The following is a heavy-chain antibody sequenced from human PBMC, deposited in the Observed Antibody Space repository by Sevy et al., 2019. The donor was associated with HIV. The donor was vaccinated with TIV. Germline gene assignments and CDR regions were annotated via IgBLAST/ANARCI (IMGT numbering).Heavy chain of an antibody. Sequence: GGSLRLSCATSGFTFSSYSMHWVRQAPGKGLEWVATISYDGINKNYADSVKGRFTISRDNFKNSLSLQMNSLRAEDTAVYFCALERLSSDVAEYFQNWGQSTLVTVSS. D-gene: IGHD1-1*01. CDR3: ALERLSSDVAEYFQN. CDR1: GFTFSSYS. J-gene: IGHJ1*01. V-gene: IGHV3-30-3*01. CDR2: ISYDGINK.